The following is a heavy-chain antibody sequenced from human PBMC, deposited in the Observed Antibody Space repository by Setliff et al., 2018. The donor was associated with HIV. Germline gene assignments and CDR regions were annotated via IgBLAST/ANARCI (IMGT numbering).Heavy chain of an antibody. D-gene: IGHD1-26*01. CDR2: MTASGSTI. Sequence: GGSLRLSCAASGFTFRDYPIHWVRQAPGKGLEWVSYMTASGSTIYYADSVKGRFTVSRDNAKNSLYLQMNSLRAEDTAIYYCARDDPAGGIDYWGQGTLVTVSS. J-gene: IGHJ4*02. CDR3: ARDDPAGGIDY. CDR1: GFTFRDYP. V-gene: IGHV3-48*03.